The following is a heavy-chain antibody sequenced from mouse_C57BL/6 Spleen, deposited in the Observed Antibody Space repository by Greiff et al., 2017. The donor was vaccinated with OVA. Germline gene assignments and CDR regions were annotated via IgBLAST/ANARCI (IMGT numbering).Heavy chain of an antibody. J-gene: IGHJ1*03. CDR2: ISYDGSN. D-gene: IGHD2-3*01. CDR1: GYSITSGYY. V-gene: IGHV3-6*01. CDR3: ARVAIYDGYEYFDV. Sequence: ESGPGLVKPSQSLSLTCSVTGYSITSGYYWNWIRQFPGNKLEWMGYISYDGSNNYNPSLKNRISITRDTSKNQFFLKLNSVTTEDTATYYCARVAIYDGYEYFDVWGTGTTVTVSS.